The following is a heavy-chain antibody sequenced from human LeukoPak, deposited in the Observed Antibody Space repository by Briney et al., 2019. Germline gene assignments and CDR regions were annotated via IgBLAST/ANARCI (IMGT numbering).Heavy chain of an antibody. Sequence: PGGSLRLSCAASGFTFSSYAMHWVRQAPGKGLEWVAVISYDGSNKYYADSVKGRFTISRDNSKNTLYLQMNSLRAEDTAVYYCARRAGPLLASYYYYGMDVWGQGTTVIVSS. CDR2: ISYDGSNK. V-gene: IGHV3-30-3*01. CDR3: ARRAGPLLASYYYYGMDV. D-gene: IGHD2-15*01. J-gene: IGHJ6*02. CDR1: GFTFSSYA.